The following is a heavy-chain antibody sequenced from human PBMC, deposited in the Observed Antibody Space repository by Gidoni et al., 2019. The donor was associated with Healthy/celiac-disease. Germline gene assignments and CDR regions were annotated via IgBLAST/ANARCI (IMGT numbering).Heavy chain of an antibody. CDR1: GFTFSSYS. Sequence: EVQLVESGGGLVQPGGSLRLSCAASGFTFSSYSMNWVRQAPGKGLEWVSYISSSSSTIYYADSVKGRFTISRDNAKNSLYLQMNSLRAEDTAVYYCARGVAGNGDAFDIWGQGTMVTVSS. CDR3: ARGVAGNGDAFDI. V-gene: IGHV3-48*01. CDR2: ISSSSSTI. J-gene: IGHJ3*02. D-gene: IGHD6-19*01.